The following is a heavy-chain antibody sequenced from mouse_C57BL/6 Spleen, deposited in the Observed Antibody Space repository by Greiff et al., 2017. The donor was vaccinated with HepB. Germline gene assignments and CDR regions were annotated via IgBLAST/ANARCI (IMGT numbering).Heavy chain of an antibody. V-gene: IGHV5-9-1*02. Sequence: EVKLMESGEGLVKPGGSLKLSCAASGFTFSSYAMSWVRQTPEKRLEWVAYISSGGDYIYYADTVKGRFTISRDNARNTLYLQMSSLKSEDTAMYYCTRETDYYGSSPGFAYWGQGTLVTVSA. D-gene: IGHD1-1*01. CDR3: TRETDYYGSSPGFAY. J-gene: IGHJ3*01. CDR2: ISSGGDYI. CDR1: GFTFSSYA.